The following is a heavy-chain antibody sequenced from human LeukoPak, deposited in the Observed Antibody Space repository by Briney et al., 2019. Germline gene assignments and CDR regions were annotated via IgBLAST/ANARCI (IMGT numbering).Heavy chain of an antibody. J-gene: IGHJ4*02. CDR3: AKQHAATGGYFDY. CDR1: GFTSINYA. D-gene: IGHD3-10*01. CDR2: FSVSDGRT. Sequence: GGSLRLSCAASGFTSINYAMSWVRQAPGKGLEYMSTFSVSDGRTYYADSVKGRFTISRDNSKYTLYLQMNSLRAEDTAVYYCAKQHAATGGYFDYWGQGTLVTVSS. V-gene: IGHV3-23*01.